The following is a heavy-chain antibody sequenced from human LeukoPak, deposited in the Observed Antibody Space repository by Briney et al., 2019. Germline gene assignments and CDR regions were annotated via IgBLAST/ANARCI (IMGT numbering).Heavy chain of an antibody. J-gene: IGHJ4*02. CDR2: IYYSGST. CDR1: GGSISSYY. D-gene: IGHD6-13*01. Sequence: PSETLSLTCTVSGGSISSYYWSRIRQPPGKGLEWIGYIYYSGSTNYNPSLKSRVTISVDTSKNQFSLKLSSVTAADTAVYYCARAAVFDYWGQGTLVTVSS. CDR3: ARAAVFDY. V-gene: IGHV4-59*01.